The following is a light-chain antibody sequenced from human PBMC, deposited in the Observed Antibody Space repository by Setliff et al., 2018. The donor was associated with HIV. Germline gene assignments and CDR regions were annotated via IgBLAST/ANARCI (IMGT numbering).Light chain of an antibody. Sequence: SYELTQPPSVSVAPGKTARITCGGNNIGSKSVHWYQQKPGQAPVLVIYYDSDRPSGIPERFSGSNSGNTATLTISRVEAGDEADYYCQVWDSSSDHPYAFGTGTKVTV. CDR1: NIGSKS. J-gene: IGLJ1*01. CDR3: QVWDSSSDHPYA. CDR2: YDS. V-gene: IGLV3-21*04.